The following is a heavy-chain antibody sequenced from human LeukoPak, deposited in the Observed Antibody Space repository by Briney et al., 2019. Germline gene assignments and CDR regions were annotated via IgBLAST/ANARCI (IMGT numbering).Heavy chain of an antibody. CDR1: GFTVSSSY. CDR3: ARGYSHGYFQY. CDR2: IYTGGST. V-gene: IGHV3-66*01. Sequence: GGSLRLSCAASGFTVSSSYMSWVRQAPGKGLEWVSLIYTGGSTNYADSVKGRFSISRDNSKDTVYLQMTSLRAEDTAMYYCARGYSHGYFQYWGQGTLVTVSS. D-gene: IGHD5-18*01. J-gene: IGHJ4*02.